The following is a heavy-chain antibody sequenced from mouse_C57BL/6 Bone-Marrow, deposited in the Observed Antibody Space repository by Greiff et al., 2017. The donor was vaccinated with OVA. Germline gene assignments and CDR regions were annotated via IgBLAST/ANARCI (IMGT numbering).Heavy chain of an antibody. Sequence: QVQLKQPGAELVRPGSSVKLSCKASGYTFTSYWMDWVKQRPGQGLEWIGNIYPSDSETHYNQKFKDKATLTVDKSSSTAYMQLSSLTSEDSAVYFCARRGYGYDPFYYYAMDYWGQGTSVTVSS. CDR1: GYTFTSYW. CDR2: IYPSDSET. V-gene: IGHV1-61*01. D-gene: IGHD2-2*01. CDR3: ARRGYGYDPFYYYAMDY. J-gene: IGHJ4*01.